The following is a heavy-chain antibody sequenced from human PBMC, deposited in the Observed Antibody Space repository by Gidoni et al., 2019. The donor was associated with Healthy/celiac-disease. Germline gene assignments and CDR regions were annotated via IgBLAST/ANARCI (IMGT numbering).Heavy chain of an antibody. V-gene: IGHV1-69*01. D-gene: IGHD2-2*01. Sequence: QVQLVQSGAEVKKPGSSVKVSCKASGGTFSSYAISWVRQAPGQGLEWMGGIIPIFGTANYAQKFQGRVTITADESTSTAYMELSSLRSEDTAVYYCARGEIIVVAPAAHYYYYGMDVWGQGTTVTVSS. CDR1: GGTFSSYA. J-gene: IGHJ6*02. CDR2: IIPIFGTA. CDR3: ARGEIIVVAPAAHYYYYGMDV.